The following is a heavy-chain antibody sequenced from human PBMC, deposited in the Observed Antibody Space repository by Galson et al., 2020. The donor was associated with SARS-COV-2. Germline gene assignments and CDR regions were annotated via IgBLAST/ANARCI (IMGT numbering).Heavy chain of an antibody. CDR1: GGSFSDYS. D-gene: IGHD2-8*01. CDR3: ARGGSRPIMVFDYYYFYVDV. V-gene: IGHV4-34*01. CDR2: ISHSGST. J-gene: IGHJ6*03. Sequence: SETLSLTCAVYGGSFSDYSWTWVRQPPGKGLEWIGEISHSGSTNYSPPLKSRVFMSVDTSKNQFSLKLRSVTAADTAVYYCARGGSRPIMVFDYYYFYVDVWGKGTTVTVSS.